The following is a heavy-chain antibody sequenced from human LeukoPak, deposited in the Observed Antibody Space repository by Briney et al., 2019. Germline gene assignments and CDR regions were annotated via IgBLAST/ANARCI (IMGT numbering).Heavy chain of an antibody. CDR1: GFSFSSYD. CDR2: ISYDGSNK. J-gene: IGHJ4*02. D-gene: IGHD5-24*01. CDR3: ARGKRWLHDPGDY. Sequence: GGSLRLSCAASGFSFSSYDMHWVRQAPGKGLEWVAVISYDGSNKYYADSVKGRFTISGDNSKNTLYLQMNSLRAEDTAVYYCARGKRWLHDPGDYWGQGTLVTVSS. V-gene: IGHV3-30*04.